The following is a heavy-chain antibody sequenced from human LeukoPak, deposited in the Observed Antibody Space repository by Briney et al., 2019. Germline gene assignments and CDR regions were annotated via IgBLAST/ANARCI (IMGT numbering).Heavy chain of an antibody. CDR2: IKSKTDGDTT. CDR3: AKSGYNRFDY. J-gene: IGHJ4*02. D-gene: IGHD5-24*01. CDR1: GFTFNNAW. V-gene: IGHV3-15*01. Sequence: PGGSLRLSCAASGFTFNNAWMSWVRQAPGKGLEWVGRIKSKTDGDTTDYAAPVKGRFTISRDDSKNTLYLQMNSLRADDTAVYYCAKSGYNRFDYWGQGTLVTVSS.